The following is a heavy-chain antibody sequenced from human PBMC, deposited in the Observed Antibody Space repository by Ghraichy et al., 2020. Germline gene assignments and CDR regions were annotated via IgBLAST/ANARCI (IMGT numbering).Heavy chain of an antibody. J-gene: IGHJ6*02. CDR3: ARRGRGYSLYFYGLDI. V-gene: IGHV4-59*08. CDR2: VYYNGNT. CDR1: GGSIRSYY. D-gene: IGHD5-18*01. Sequence: SETLSLICTVSGGSIRSYYWSWIRHPPGKGLEWIGYVYYNGNTDYSPSLKSRATMSVDTSKNQFSLRLTSVTAADTAVYYCARRGRGYSLYFYGLDIWGQGTTVTVYS.